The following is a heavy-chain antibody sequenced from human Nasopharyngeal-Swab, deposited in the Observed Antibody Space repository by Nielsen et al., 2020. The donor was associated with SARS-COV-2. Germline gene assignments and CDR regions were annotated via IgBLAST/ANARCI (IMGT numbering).Heavy chain of an antibody. J-gene: IGHJ6*03. CDR2: IRSKTYGETT. D-gene: IGHD3-22*01. V-gene: IGHV3-49*04. CDR3: TSQTYYYDSSETLYYYYMDV. CDR1: GFTFSSYG. Sequence: GESLTISCAASGFTFSSYGMNWVRQAPGKGLEWVGFIRSKTYGETTDYAASVKGRFTISRDDSKSIAYLQMNSLRTEDTAVYYCTSQTYYYDSSETLYYYYMDVWGKGTTVTVSS.